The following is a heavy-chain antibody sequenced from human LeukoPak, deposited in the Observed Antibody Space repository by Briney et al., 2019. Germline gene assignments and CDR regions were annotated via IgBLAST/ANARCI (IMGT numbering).Heavy chain of an antibody. CDR2: ISAYSGNT. V-gene: IGHV1-18*04. CDR1: GYTFTSYG. CDR3: ARGVLGPAAIHWFDP. D-gene: IGHD2-2*02. J-gene: IGHJ5*02. Sequence: ASVKVSCKASGYTFTSYGISWVRQAPGQGLEWMGWISAYSGNTNYAQKLQGRVTMTTDTSTSTAYMELRSLRSDDTAVYYCARGVLGPAAIHWFDPWGQGTLVTVSS.